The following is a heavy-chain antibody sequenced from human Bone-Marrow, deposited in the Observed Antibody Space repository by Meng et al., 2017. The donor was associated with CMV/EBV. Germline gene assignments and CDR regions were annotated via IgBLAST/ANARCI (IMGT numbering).Heavy chain of an antibody. D-gene: IGHD1-26*01. Sequence: GGSLRLSCAASGLTFSSYAMYWVRQAPGKGPEWVAVISYDGSNKYYADSVKGRFTISRDNSKNTLFLQMNSLRDEDTAVYYCARQWEFVSPLDHWGQGTLVTVSS. J-gene: IGHJ4*02. CDR3: ARQWEFVSPLDH. V-gene: IGHV3-30-3*01. CDR2: ISYDGSNK. CDR1: GLTFSSYA.